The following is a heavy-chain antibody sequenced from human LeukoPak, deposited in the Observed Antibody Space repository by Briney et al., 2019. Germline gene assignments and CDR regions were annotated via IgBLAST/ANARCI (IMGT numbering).Heavy chain of an antibody. CDR2: IYYSGST. J-gene: IGHJ3*02. Sequence: PSETLSLTCTVSGGSISSYYWSWIRQPPGKGLEWIGFIYYSGSTNYSPSLKSRVTISVVTSKNQFSLKLTSVTAADTAVYYCARHGNGAFDIWGQGTMVTVSS. V-gene: IGHV4-59*08. CDR1: GGSISSYY. D-gene: IGHD1-1*01. CDR3: ARHGNGAFDI.